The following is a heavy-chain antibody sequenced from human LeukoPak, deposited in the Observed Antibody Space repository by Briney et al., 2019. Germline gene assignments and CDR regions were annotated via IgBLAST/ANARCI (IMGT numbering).Heavy chain of an antibody. D-gene: IGHD2-15*01. CDR3: ARGIGVTATGFDY. V-gene: IGHV3-74*01. CDR2: IKSDGSST. J-gene: IGHJ4*02. Sequence: GGSLRLSCAASGFTFSNYWMHWVRQAPGKGLVWVSRIKSDGSSTNYADSVKGRFTISRDNAKISLYLQMSSLRGEDTAVYYCARGIGVTATGFDYWGQGTLVTVSS. CDR1: GFTFSNYW.